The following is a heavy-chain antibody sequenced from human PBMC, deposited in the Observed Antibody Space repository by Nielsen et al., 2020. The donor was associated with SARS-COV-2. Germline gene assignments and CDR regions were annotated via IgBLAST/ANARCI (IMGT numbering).Heavy chain of an antibody. V-gene: IGHV3-23*01. J-gene: IGHJ4*02. CDR2: ITESGVGT. CDR3: AKDKGTLVFYDILTGYYNV. D-gene: IGHD3-9*01. Sequence: WIRQPPGKGLEWVSGITESGVGTYYADDVQGRFTISRDNSRNILYLNMNSLRAEDTAVYYCAKDKGTLVFYDILTGYYNVWGQGTLVTVSS.